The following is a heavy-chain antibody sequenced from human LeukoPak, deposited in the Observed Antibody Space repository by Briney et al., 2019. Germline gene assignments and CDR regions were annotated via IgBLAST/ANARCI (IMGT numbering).Heavy chain of an antibody. CDR1: GSPFSFYE. Sequence: PGGSLRLSCAVSGSPFSFYEVNWVRQAPGQGLEWVSNIGSSGSTTYYADSVKGRFSISRDNAKGSLYLHMNSLRVEDTAVYYCALLAVASDFDYWGQGALVTVSS. V-gene: IGHV3-48*03. J-gene: IGHJ4*02. CDR3: ALLAVASDFDY. D-gene: IGHD6-19*01. CDR2: IGSSGSTT.